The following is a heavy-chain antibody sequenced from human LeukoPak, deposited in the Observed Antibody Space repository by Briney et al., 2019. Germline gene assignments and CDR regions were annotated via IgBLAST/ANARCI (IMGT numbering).Heavy chain of an antibody. D-gene: IGHD3-10*01. Sequence: SETLSLTCTVSGGSISSGSYYWSWIRQPAGKGLEWIGRIYTSGSTNYNPSLKSRVTISVDTSKNQFSLKLSSVTAADTAVYYCARARFGDWFDYWGQGTLVTVSS. CDR2: IYTSGST. CDR1: GGSISSGSYY. J-gene: IGHJ4*02. CDR3: ARARFGDWFDY. V-gene: IGHV4-61*02.